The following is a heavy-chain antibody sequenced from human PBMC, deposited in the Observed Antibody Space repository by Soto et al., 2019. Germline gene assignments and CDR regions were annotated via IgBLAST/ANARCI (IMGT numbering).Heavy chain of an antibody. CDR1: GGTFSSYA. CDR2: IIPIFGTA. Sequence: WASVKVSCKASGGTFSSYAISWVRQAPGQGLEWMGGIIPIFGTANYAQKFQGRVTITADESTSTAYMELSSLRSEDTAVYYCARAARLRSTSCCACDYYGMDVWGQGTTVTVSS. J-gene: IGHJ6*02. D-gene: IGHD2-2*01. CDR3: ARAARLRSTSCCACDYYGMDV. V-gene: IGHV1-69*13.